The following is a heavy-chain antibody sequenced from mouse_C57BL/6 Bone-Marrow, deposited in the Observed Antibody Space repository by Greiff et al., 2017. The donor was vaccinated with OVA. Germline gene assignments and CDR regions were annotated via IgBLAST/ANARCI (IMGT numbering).Heavy chain of an antibody. V-gene: IGHV1-26*01. Sequence: EVQLQQSGPELVKPGASVKISCKASGYTFTDYYMNWVKQSHGKSLEWIGDINPNNGGTSYNQKFKGKATLTVDKSSSTAYMELRSLTSEDSAVYYCARSNYSNYVRAMDYWGQGTSVTVSS. D-gene: IGHD2-5*01. CDR2: INPNNGGT. J-gene: IGHJ4*01. CDR1: GYTFTDYY. CDR3: ARSNYSNYVRAMDY.